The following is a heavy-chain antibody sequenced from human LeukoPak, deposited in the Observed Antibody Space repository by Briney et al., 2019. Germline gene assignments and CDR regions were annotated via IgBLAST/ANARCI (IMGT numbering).Heavy chain of an antibody. CDR2: IYTTGTT. D-gene: IGHD3-16*02. V-gene: IGHV4-4*07. CDR3: AREGGGSNRCLD. CDR1: GGSISGYF. Sequence: SETLSLTCTASGGSISGYFWSWIRQPAGKGLEWIGRIYTTGTTNYNPSLKSRVTMSVDTSKNQFSLNLTSVTAADTAVYYCAREGGGSNRCLDWGQGTLVTVSS. J-gene: IGHJ1*01.